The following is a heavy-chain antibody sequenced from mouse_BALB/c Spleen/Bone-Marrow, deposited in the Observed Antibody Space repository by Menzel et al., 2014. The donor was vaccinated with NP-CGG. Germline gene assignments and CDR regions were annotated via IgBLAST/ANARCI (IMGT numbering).Heavy chain of an antibody. CDR1: GFTFSSFT. V-gene: IGHV5-6-5*01. CDR3: ARWTTYPLIDY. Sequence: DVMLVESGGGLVKPGGSLNLSCAASGFTFSSFTLSWVRRTPEKRLEWVGTISVGDSTYYPGSVKGRFTISRDNARNILYLQMSSLRSEDTAMYYCARWTTYPLIDYWGQGTSVTVSS. J-gene: IGHJ4*01. CDR2: ISVGDST. D-gene: IGHD5-5*01.